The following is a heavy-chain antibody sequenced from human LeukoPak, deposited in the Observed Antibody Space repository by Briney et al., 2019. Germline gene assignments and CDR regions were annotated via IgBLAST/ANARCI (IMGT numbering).Heavy chain of an antibody. CDR1: GYTFTGYY. CDR3: ARVKYYYDSSGYYFIDY. Sequence: ASVKVSCKASGYTFTGYYMHWVRQAPGQGLEWMGRINPNSGGTNYAQKFQGRVTMTRDTSRSAAYMELSRLRSDDTAVYYCARVKYYYDSSGYYFIDYWGQGTLVTVSS. V-gene: IGHV1-2*06. CDR2: INPNSGGT. D-gene: IGHD3-22*01. J-gene: IGHJ4*02.